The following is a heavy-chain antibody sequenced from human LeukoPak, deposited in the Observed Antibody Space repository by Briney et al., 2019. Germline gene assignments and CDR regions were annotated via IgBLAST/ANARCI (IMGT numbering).Heavy chain of an antibody. Sequence: GSLRLSCVASGFTFRNFAMNWVRQAPGKGLEWVSVVTGGSGTTHYADSVKGRFTISRGNSKNTVYLQMSSLRAEDTAIYYCAKGWSGYFRSPFDLWGRGTMVTVSS. CDR3: AKGWSGYFRSPFDL. V-gene: IGHV3-23*01. D-gene: IGHD3-3*01. CDR1: GFTFRNFA. J-gene: IGHJ3*01. CDR2: VTGGSGTT.